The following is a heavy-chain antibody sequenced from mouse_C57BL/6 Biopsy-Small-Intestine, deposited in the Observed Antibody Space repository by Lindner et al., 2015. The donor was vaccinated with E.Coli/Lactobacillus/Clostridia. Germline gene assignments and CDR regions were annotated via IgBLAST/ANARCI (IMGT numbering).Heavy chain of an antibody. J-gene: IGHJ2*01. CDR1: GYAFTNYL. Sequence: VQLQESGAELVRPGTSVKVSCKASGYAFTNYLIEWVKQRPGQGLEWIGVINPGSGGTNYNEKFKGKATLTADKSSSTAYMQLSSLTSEDSAVYFCARSPNADYWGQGTTLTVSS. D-gene: IGHD4-1*01. CDR3: ARSPNADY. CDR2: INPGSGGT. V-gene: IGHV1-54*01.